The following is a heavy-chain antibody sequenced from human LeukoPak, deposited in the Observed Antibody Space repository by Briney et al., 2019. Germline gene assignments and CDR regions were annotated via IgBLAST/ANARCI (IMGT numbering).Heavy chain of an antibody. D-gene: IGHD3-10*01. Sequence: GGSLRLSCAVSGFTVTSNFMSWVRQAPGKGLEWVSVIFKGGKTYYADSVKGRFTISRDNSKNTQYLQMNTLRAEDTAVYYCAKDADYGSGSEVTDWGQGTLVTVSS. CDR1: GFTVTSNF. CDR3: AKDADYGSGSEVTD. V-gene: IGHV3-53*01. CDR2: IFKGGKT. J-gene: IGHJ4*02.